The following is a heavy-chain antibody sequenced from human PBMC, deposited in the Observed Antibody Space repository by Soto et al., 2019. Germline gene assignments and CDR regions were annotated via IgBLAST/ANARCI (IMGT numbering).Heavy chain of an antibody. CDR2: ISYDGNNK. D-gene: IGHD2-21*02. CDR1: GFTFSTYG. J-gene: IGHJ4*02. Sequence: QVQLVESGGGVVQPGRSLRLSCAASGFTFSTYGMHWVRQAPGKGLEWVAVISYDGNNKYYAGSVKGRFTISRDNSKNKLYLQMNSLRAEDTAVYYCAKDSRAYFRGDCFSPDYWGQGTLVTVSS. CDR3: AKDSRAYFRGDCFSPDY. V-gene: IGHV3-30*18.